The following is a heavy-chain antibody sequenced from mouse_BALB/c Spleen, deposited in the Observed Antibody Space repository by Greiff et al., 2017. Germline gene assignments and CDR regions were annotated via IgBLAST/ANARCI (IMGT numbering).Heavy chain of an antibody. V-gene: IGHV5-9-4*01. CDR1: GFTFSSYA. CDR2: ISSGGSYT. Sequence: DVMLVESGGGLVKPGGSLKLSCAASGFTFSSYAMSWVRQSPEKRLEWVAEISSGGSYTYYPDTVTGRFTISRDNAKNTLYLEMSSLRSEDTAMYYCAREVIHYYPFAYWGQGTLVTVSA. J-gene: IGHJ3*01. D-gene: IGHD1-2*01. CDR3: AREVIHYYPFAY.